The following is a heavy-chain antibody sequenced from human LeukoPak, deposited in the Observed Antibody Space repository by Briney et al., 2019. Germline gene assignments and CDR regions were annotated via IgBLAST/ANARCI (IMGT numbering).Heavy chain of an antibody. Sequence: PGGSLRLSCAASGFTFSSYAMSWVRQAPGKGLEWVSAISGSGGSTYYADSVKGRFTISRDNSKNTLYLQMNSLRAEDTAVYYCAKGLDSDCSGGSCYSHAFDIWGQGTMVTVSS. J-gene: IGHJ3*02. V-gene: IGHV3-23*01. D-gene: IGHD2-15*01. CDR2: ISGSGGST. CDR3: AKGLDSDCSGGSCYSHAFDI. CDR1: GFTFSSYA.